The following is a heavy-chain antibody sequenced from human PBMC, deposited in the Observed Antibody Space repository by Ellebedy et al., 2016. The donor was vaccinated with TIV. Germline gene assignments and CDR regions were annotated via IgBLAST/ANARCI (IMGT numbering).Heavy chain of an antibody. V-gene: IGHV3-23*01. D-gene: IGHD3-10*01. CDR2: ISCIGGST. CDR1: GFTFSSYA. J-gene: IGHJ4*02. CDR3: AKDTWFGESDY. Sequence: GESLKISCAASGFTFSSYAMSWVRQAPGKGLEWVSGISCIGGSTYYADSVKGRFTISRDNSKNTLYLQMNSLRAEETAVYYCAKDTWFGESDYWGQGTLVTVSS.